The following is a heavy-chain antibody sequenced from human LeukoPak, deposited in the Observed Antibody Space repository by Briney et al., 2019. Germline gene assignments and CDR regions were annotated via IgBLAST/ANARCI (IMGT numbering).Heavy chain of an antibody. J-gene: IGHJ4*02. V-gene: IGHV3-66*01. Sequence: GGSLRLSCAASEFSVGSNYMTWVRQAPGKGLEWVSLIYSGGSTYYADSVKGRFTISRDNAKNSLYLQMNSLRAEDTAVYYCARGKQGVLYYYDSSGYYYFDYWGQGTLVTVSS. D-gene: IGHD3-22*01. CDR1: EFSVGSNY. CDR3: ARGKQGVLYYYDSSGYYYFDY. CDR2: IYSGGST.